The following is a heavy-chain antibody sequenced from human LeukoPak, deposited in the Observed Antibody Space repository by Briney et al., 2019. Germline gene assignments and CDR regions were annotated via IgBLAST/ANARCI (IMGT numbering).Heavy chain of an antibody. Sequence: SETLSLTCTVSGGSISSSSYSWGWIRQPPGKGLEWIGSIFYSGSTYYNPSLKSRVTISLDTSKNQFSLKVSSVTAADTAVYYCARAGQGDFWSGLRYFDYWGQGTLVTVSS. D-gene: IGHD3-3*01. V-gene: IGHV4-39*02. CDR2: IFYSGST. CDR3: ARAGQGDFWSGLRYFDY. CDR1: GGSISSSSYS. J-gene: IGHJ4*02.